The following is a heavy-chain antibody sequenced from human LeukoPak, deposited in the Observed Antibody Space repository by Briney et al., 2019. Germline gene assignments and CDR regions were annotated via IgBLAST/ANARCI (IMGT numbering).Heavy chain of an antibody. J-gene: IGHJ4*02. CDR1: GDSISSYY. V-gene: IGHV4-59*01. CDR3: ARAYDDGSSDY. CDR2: IYYNGST. Sequence: PSETLSLTCTVSGDSISSYYWSWIRQPPGKVLEWIGYIYYNGSTYYNPSLKSRVTISVDTSRNQFSLRLSSVTAADTAVYYCARAYDDGSSDYWGQGTLVTVSS. D-gene: IGHD4-17*01.